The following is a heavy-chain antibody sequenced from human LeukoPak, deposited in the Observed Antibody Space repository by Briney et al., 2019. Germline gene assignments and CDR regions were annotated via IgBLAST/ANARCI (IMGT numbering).Heavy chain of an antibody. CDR1: GGTFSSYA. D-gene: IGHD1-7*01. CDR2: IIPILGTA. V-gene: IGHV1-69*05. J-gene: IGHJ4*02. Sequence: ASVKVSCKASGGTFSSYAISWVRQAPGQGLEWMGGIIPILGTANYAQKFQGRVTITTDESTSTAYMELSSLRSEDTAVYYCASLVGGRLQLELPYWGQGTLVTVSS. CDR3: ASLVGGRLQLELPY.